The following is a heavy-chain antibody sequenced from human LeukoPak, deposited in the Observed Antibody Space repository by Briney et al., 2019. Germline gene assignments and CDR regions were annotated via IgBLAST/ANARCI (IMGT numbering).Heavy chain of an antibody. CDR2: IYYSGST. D-gene: IGHD3-22*01. V-gene: IGHV4-30-4*07. J-gene: IGHJ2*01. Sequence: SETLSLTCAVSGGSISSGGYSWSWMRQPPGKELEWIGYIYYSGSTYYNPSLKSRVTISVDTSKNQFSLKLSSVTAADTAVYYCARVEYYYDSSGYRSWYFDLWGRGTLVTVSS. CDR3: ARVEYYYDSSGYRSWYFDL. CDR1: GGSISSGGYS.